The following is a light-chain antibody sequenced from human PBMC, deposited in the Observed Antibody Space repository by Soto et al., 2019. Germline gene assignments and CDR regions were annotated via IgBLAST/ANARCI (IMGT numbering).Light chain of an antibody. CDR2: DVT. Sequence: QAVVTQPRSVSGSPGQSVTISCTGTSSDVGAYIYVSWYQQHPGKAPKVMIYDVTKRPSGVPDRFSGSKSGNTASLTTSGLQAEDEADYYCCSYAGSLYVFGTGTKLTVL. CDR1: SSDVGAYIY. CDR3: CSYAGSLYV. V-gene: IGLV2-11*01. J-gene: IGLJ1*01.